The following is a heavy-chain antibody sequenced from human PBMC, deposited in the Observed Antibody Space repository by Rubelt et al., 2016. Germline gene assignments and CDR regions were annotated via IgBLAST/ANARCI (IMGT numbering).Heavy chain of an antibody. D-gene: IGHD6-6*01. CDR3: ARVAARNWFDP. CDR1: GYTFTSYY. V-gene: IGHV1-46*01. J-gene: IGHJ5*02. Sequence: GYTFTSYYMHWVRQAPGQGLEWMGIINPSGGSTSYAQKFQGRVTMTRDTSISTAYMELSRLRSDDTAVYYCARVAARNWFDPWGQGTLVTVSS. CDR2: INPSGGST.